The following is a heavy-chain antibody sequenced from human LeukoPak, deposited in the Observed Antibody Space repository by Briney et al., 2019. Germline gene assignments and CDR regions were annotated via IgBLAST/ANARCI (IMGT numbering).Heavy chain of an antibody. V-gene: IGHV4-59*08. CDR2: IYYSGST. CDR3: ARHKTVRDMYSRYSSGWGPDAFDI. CDR1: GGSISSYY. D-gene: IGHD6-19*01. J-gene: IGHJ3*02. Sequence: SETLSLTCTVSGGSISSYYWSWIRQPPGKGLEWIGYIYYSGSTNYNPSLKSRVTISVDTSKNQFSLKLSSVTAADTAVYYCARHKTVRDMYSRYSSGWGPDAFDIWGQGTMVTVSS.